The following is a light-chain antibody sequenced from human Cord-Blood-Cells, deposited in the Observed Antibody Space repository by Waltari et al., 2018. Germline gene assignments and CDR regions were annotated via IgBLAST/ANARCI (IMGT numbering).Light chain of an antibody. CDR3: GTWDSSLSAYVV. J-gene: IGLJ2*01. CDR1: SSNIGNNY. Sequence: QSVLTQPPSVSAAPGQKVTISCSGSSSNIGNNYVSWYQQLPGTAPKLLIYENNKRPSGIPDRVSGSKSGTSATLGITGLQTGDEADYYCGTWDSSLSAYVVFGGGTKLTVL. CDR2: ENN. V-gene: IGLV1-51*02.